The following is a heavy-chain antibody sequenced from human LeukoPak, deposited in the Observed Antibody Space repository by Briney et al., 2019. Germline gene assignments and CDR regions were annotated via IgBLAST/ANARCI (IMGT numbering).Heavy chain of an antibody. V-gene: IGHV1-46*01. CDR3: ARDRQTHDYGDYEEAFDI. CDR2: INPSGGST. J-gene: IGHJ3*02. Sequence: ASVKVSCKASGYTFTSYYMHWVRQAPGQGLEWMGIINPSGGSTSYAQKFQGRVTMTRDTSTSTVYMELSSLRSEDTAVYYCARDRQTHDYGDYEEAFDIWGQGTMVTVSS. CDR1: GYTFTSYY. D-gene: IGHD4-17*01.